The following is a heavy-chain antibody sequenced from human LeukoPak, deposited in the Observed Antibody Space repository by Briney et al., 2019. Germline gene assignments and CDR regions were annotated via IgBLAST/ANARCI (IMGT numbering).Heavy chain of an antibody. CDR3: ARVGNSWHYFDY. J-gene: IGHJ4*02. V-gene: IGHV3-74*01. D-gene: IGHD6-13*01. Sequence: GGSLGLSCAASEFTFSIYWVHWVRQAPGKGLVWVSRINSDGRSTSYADSVKGRFTISRDNAKNTLYLQMNSLRAEDTAVYYCARVGNSWHYFDYWGQGTPVTVSS. CDR2: INSDGRST. CDR1: EFTFSIYW.